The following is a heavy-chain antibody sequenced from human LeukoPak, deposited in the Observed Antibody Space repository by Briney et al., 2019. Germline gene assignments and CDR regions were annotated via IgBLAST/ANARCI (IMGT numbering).Heavy chain of an antibody. D-gene: IGHD6-13*01. CDR1: GGSISSYY. J-gene: IGHJ4*02. V-gene: IGHV4-59*01. CDR3: ARVVRTRYSSSWYVDY. CDR2: IYYSGST. Sequence: PSETLSLTCTVSGGSISSYYWSWIRQPPGKGLEWIGYIYYSGSTNYNPSLKSRVTISVDTSKNQFSLKLSSVTAADTAVYYCARVVRTRYSSSWYVDYWGQGTLVTVSS.